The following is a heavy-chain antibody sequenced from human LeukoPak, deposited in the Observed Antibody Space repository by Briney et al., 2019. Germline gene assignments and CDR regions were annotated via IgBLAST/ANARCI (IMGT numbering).Heavy chain of an antibody. J-gene: IGHJ4*02. CDR2: ISSSGSTI. V-gene: IGHV3-48*03. D-gene: IGHD6-13*01. CDR3: ARDTRVVAAAGTLFDY. CDR1: GFTFSSYE. Sequence: GGSLRLSCAASGFTFSSYEMNWVRQAPGKGLEWVSYISSSGSTIYYADSVKGRFTISRDNAKNSLYLQMNSLRAEDTAVYYCARDTRVVAAAGTLFDYWGQGTLVTVSS.